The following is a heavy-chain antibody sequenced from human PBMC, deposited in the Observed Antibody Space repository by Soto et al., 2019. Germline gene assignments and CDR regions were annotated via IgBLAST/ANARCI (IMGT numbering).Heavy chain of an antibody. CDR2: INYSGRT. J-gene: IGHJ4*02. V-gene: IGHV4-34*01. CDR1: GGSFSDYY. CDR3: ARTGHLFDY. Sequence: SEPLSLTCAVHGGSFSDYYWSWIRQPPGKGLEWIGEINYSGRTNYNPSLKSRVTISVDTSKNQFPLTLSSMTAADTAVYYCARTGHLFDYWGQGISVTVSS.